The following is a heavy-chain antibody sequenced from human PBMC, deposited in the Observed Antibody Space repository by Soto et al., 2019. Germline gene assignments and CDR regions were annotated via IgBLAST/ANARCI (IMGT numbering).Heavy chain of an antibody. CDR2: IYYSGST. CDR1: GGSISSYY. J-gene: IGHJ4*02. Sequence: SETLSLTCTVSGGSISSYYWSWIRRPPGKGLEWIGYIYYSGSTNYNPSLKSRVTISVDTSKNQFSLKLSSVTAADTAVYYCARHVIEMAPFGYWGQGTLVTVSS. V-gene: IGHV4-59*08. CDR3: ARHVIEMAPFGY.